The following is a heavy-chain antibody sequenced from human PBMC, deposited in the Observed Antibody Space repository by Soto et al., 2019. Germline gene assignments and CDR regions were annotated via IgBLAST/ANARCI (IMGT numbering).Heavy chain of an antibody. D-gene: IGHD1-7*01. V-gene: IGHV4-34*01. J-gene: IGHJ6*02. Sequence: SETLSLTCAVYCGSFSGYYWSWIRQPPGKGLEWIGEINHSGSTNYNPSLKSRVTISVDTSKNQFSLKLSSVTAADTAVYYCARMIVYNWNYGAYYYGMDVWGQGTTVTVSS. CDR2: INHSGST. CDR3: ARMIVYNWNYGAYYYGMDV. CDR1: CGSFSGYY.